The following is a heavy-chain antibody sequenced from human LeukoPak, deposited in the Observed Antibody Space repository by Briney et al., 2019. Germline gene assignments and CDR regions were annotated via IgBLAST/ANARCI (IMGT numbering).Heavy chain of an antibody. V-gene: IGHV3-66*01. J-gene: IGHJ4*02. CDR1: GFTVSSNY. Sequence: PGGSLRLPCAASGFTVSSNYMSWVRQAPGKGLEWVSVIYSGGSTYYADSVKGRFTISRDNSKNTLYLQMNSLRAEDTAVYYCAREDRYYGGGYYFDYWGQGTLVTVSS. CDR2: IYSGGST. CDR3: AREDRYYGGGYYFDY. D-gene: IGHD3-10*01.